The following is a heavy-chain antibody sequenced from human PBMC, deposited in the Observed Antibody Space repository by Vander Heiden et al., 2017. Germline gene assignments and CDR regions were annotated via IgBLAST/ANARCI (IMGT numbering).Heavy chain of an antibody. CDR3: TTEGI. Sequence: EVQLVESGGGLVKPGGSLSLSCAASGFTCSNAWLSWLRRATGKGLEWVGRIKSETGGGTTDYAAPVKGRFTISRDDSKNTLYLQMNSLKTEDTAVYYCTTEGIWGQGTMVTVSS. J-gene: IGHJ3*02. V-gene: IGHV3-15*01. CDR1: GFTCSNAW. CDR2: IKSETGGGTT.